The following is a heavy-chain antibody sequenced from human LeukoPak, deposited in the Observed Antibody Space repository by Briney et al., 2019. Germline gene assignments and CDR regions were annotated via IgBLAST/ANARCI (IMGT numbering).Heavy chain of an antibody. Sequence: SETLSLTCTVSGGSISSYYWSWIRQPPGKGLEWIGYIYTSGNTNYNPSLKSRVTMSVDASKNQFSLKLSSVTAADTAVYFCARHGVGEGAFDIWGQGTMVTVSS. J-gene: IGHJ3*02. D-gene: IGHD3-10*01. V-gene: IGHV4-4*09. CDR2: IYTSGNT. CDR1: GGSISSYY. CDR3: ARHGVGEGAFDI.